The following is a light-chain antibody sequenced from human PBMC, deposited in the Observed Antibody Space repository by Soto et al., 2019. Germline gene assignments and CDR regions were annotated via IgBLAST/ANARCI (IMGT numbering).Light chain of an antibody. CDR2: EAS. Sequence: ENVLTLLPGTLSLSPGDRANLTCRASQRVSTFLAWYQQRPGQAPRLLISEASNRATGIPDRFSGSGSGTEFTLTISSLQSEDFAVYYCQQYNNWPPIPFGQGTRLEIK. V-gene: IGKV3D-15*01. CDR1: QRVSTF. J-gene: IGKJ5*01. CDR3: QQYNNWPPIP.